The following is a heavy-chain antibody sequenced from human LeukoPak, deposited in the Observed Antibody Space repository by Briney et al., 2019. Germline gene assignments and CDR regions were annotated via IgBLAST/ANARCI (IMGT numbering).Heavy chain of an antibody. J-gene: IGHJ4*02. Sequence: GGSLRLSCAASGFTVSSNYMSWIRQAPGKGLEWVSVIYSGGSTYYADSVKGRFTISRDNSKNTLYLQMNSLRAEDTAVYYCARSDYGDYLSFDYWGQGTLVTVSS. CDR3: ARSDYGDYLSFDY. D-gene: IGHD4-17*01. CDR2: IYSGGST. V-gene: IGHV3-66*01. CDR1: GFTVSSNY.